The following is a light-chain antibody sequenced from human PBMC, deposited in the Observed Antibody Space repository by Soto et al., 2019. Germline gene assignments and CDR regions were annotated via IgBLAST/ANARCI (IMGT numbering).Light chain of an antibody. J-gene: IGLJ3*02. CDR1: GSNIGAGYH. Sequence: QSVLTQPPSVSGAPGQRVTISCTGSGSNIGAGYHLHWYQQFPGTAPKLLIYGDTNRPSGVPDRFSGSKSGTSASLAITGLQAEDEADYYCQSYDSSLSXWVXXXXTKLXXL. CDR3: QSYDSSLSXWV. CDR2: GDT. V-gene: IGLV1-40*01.